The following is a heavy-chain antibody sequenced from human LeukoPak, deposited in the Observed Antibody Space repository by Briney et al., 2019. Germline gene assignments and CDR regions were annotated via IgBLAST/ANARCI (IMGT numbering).Heavy chain of an antibody. CDR1: GFTFSSYG. Sequence: GGSLRLSCAASGFTFSSYGMHWVRQAPGKGLEWVAFIRYDGSNKYYADSVKGRFTISRDISKNTLYLQMNNLRSEDTAVYYCAKYYMRWTSGYESYYFDYWGQGTLVTVSS. CDR2: IRYDGSNK. CDR3: AKYYMRWTSGYESYYFDY. D-gene: IGHD5-12*01. V-gene: IGHV3-30*02. J-gene: IGHJ4*02.